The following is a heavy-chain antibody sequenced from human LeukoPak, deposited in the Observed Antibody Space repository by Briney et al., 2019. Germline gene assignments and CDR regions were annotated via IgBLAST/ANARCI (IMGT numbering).Heavy chain of an antibody. CDR3: ARDNSAVLNFFDF. CDR2: INPNSGGK. CDR1: GYTFTGYY. Sequence: ASVKVSCKVSGYTFTGYYMHWLRQAPGQGIEWMGRINPNSGGKKYAKKVQGRVNMNRETSNNTEYREMSRLRSDDTAVYYCARDNSAVLNFFDFWGQGSLVTVSS. V-gene: IGHV1-2*06. D-gene: IGHD4-23*01. J-gene: IGHJ4*02.